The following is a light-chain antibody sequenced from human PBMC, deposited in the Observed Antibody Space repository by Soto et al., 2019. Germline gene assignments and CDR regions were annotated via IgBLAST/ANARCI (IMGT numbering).Light chain of an antibody. V-gene: IGKV3-15*01. CDR2: GAS. CDR3: QQYGSSPGLFT. Sequence: ETVMTQSPATLSVSPGEGATLSCRASRSISSSLAWYQQKPGRAPRLLIYGASTRATDIPARFSGSGSGTEFTLTISSLQSEDFAVYYCQQYGSSPGLFTFGPGTKVDIK. CDR1: RSISSS. J-gene: IGKJ3*01.